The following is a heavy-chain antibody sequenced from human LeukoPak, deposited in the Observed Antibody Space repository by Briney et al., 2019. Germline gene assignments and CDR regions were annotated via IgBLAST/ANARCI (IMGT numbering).Heavy chain of an antibody. Sequence: SETLSLTCGVSGGSISSYHWSWIRQPPGKGLDWIGYIYYSGSTNYNPSLKSRVTISVDTSKNQFSLKLSSVTAADTAVYYCARHLSGYWYFDLWGRGTLVTVSS. J-gene: IGHJ2*01. CDR2: IYYSGST. D-gene: IGHD2-15*01. CDR1: GGSISSYH. V-gene: IGHV4-59*08. CDR3: ARHLSGYWYFDL.